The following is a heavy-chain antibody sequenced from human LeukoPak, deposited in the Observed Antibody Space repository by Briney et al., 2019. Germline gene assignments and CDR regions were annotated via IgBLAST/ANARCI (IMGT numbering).Heavy chain of an antibody. CDR3: AKQLPGYSSSWPDYNWFDP. CDR2: ISGSGGST. D-gene: IGHD6-13*01. Sequence: PGGSLRLSCAASGFTFSSYAMSWVRQAPGKGLEWVSAISGSGGSTYYADSVKGRFTISRDSSKNTLYLQMNSLRAEDTAVYYCAKQLPGYSSSWPDYNWFDPWGQGTLVTVSS. V-gene: IGHV3-23*01. J-gene: IGHJ5*02. CDR1: GFTFSSYA.